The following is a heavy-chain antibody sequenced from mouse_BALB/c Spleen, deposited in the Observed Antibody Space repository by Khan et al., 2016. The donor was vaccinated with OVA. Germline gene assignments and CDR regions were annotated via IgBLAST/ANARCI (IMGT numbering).Heavy chain of an antibody. Sequence: EVQLVESGGGLVEPGGSLKLSCAASGFTFSSFVMSWVRLTPEKRLEWVATISSAATYTYYPDSVKGRFTISRDNAKNTLYLQMNSLRSDDTAIYYCTNGNYGWFAYWGQGTLVTVST. J-gene: IGHJ3*01. CDR3: TNGNYGWFAY. V-gene: IGHV5-9-3*01. D-gene: IGHD2-1*01. CDR1: GFTFSSFV. CDR2: ISSAATYT.